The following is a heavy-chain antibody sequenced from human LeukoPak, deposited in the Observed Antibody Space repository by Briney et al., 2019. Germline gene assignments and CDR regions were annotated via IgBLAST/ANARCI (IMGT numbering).Heavy chain of an antibody. Sequence: PGGSLRLSCAASGFTFSRYAMNWVRQAPGKGLECVSAISGTGGSTYYVDSVKGRFTISRDNSKNTLYLQMNSLRAGDTAMYYCAKGGAYYCDSSGEFDNWGQGTLVTVSS. CDR1: GFTFSRYA. CDR3: AKGGAYYCDSSGEFDN. D-gene: IGHD3-22*01. CDR2: ISGTGGST. J-gene: IGHJ4*02. V-gene: IGHV3-23*01.